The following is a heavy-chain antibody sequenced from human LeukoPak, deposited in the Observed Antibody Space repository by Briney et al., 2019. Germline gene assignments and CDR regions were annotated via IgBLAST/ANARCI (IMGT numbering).Heavy chain of an antibody. V-gene: IGHV4-34*01. CDR2: INHSGST. D-gene: IGHD3-22*01. CDR3: ARGKPNYYDSSGYYQIQKKPAYYFDY. CDR1: GGSFSGYY. Sequence: SETLSLTCAVYGGSFSGYYWSWIRQPPGKGLEWIGEINHSGSTNYNPSLKSRVTISVDTSKNQFSLKLSSVTAADTAVYYCARGKPNYYDSSGYYQIQKKPAYYFDYWGQGTLVTVSS. J-gene: IGHJ4*02.